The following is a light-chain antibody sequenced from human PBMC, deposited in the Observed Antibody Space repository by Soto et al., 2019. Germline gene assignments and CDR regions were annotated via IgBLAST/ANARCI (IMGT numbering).Light chain of an antibody. CDR2: LGS. CDR1: QRLLHSNGNNF. CDR3: MQALQTPYT. V-gene: IGKV2-28*01. J-gene: IGKJ2*01. Sequence: EIVMTQSPPSLTVTPGEPASISCRSSQRLLHSNGNNFLDWYLQKPGQSPQLLIYLGSNRASGVPDMVSGSAAGTDFTLKISRVEAEDVGVYYCMQALQTPYTFGQGTKLEIK.